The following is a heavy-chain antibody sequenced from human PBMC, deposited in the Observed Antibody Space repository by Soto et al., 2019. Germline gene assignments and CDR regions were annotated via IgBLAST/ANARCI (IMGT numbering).Heavy chain of an antibody. Sequence: QLQLQESGPGLVKPSETLSLTCTVSGGSISSSSYYWGWIRQPPGKGLEWIGSIYYSGSTYYNPCLESRVTVSVDTSKIQFSLKLSSVTAADTAVYYCARLWSSRLFWFDPWGQGTLVTVSS. V-gene: IGHV4-39*01. CDR1: GGSISSSSYY. CDR3: ARLWSSRLFWFDP. CDR2: IYYSGST. D-gene: IGHD6-13*01. J-gene: IGHJ5*02.